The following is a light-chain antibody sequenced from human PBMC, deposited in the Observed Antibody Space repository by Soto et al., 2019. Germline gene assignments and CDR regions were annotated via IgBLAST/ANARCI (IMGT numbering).Light chain of an antibody. Sequence: EIVLTQSPGTLSLSPGERATLSCRASQSVSSSYLAWYQQKPGQAPRLLIYGASSRATGIPDRFSGSGSGTDFTLTISTLEPEDFAVYYCQQRYNSWTFGQGTKV. V-gene: IGKV3D-20*02. J-gene: IGKJ1*01. CDR1: QSVSSSY. CDR2: GAS. CDR3: QQRYNSWT.